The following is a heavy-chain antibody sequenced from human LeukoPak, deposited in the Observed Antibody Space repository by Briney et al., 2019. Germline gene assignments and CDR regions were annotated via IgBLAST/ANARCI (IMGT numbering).Heavy chain of an antibody. D-gene: IGHD2-2*02. CDR2: ISAYNGNT. CDR3: ARELKGDYCSPTSCYTGNWFDP. Sequence: ASVKVSCKASGYTFMSYGISWVRQAPGQGLEWMGWISAYNGNTNYAQKLQGRVTITPDTSTSTAYMELKSLRSDETAVYYCARELKGDYCSPTSCYTGNWFDPWGQGTLVTVSS. V-gene: IGHV1-18*01. CDR1: GYTFMSYG. J-gene: IGHJ5*02.